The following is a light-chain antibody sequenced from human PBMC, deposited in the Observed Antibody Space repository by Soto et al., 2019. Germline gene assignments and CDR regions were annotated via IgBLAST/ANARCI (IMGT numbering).Light chain of an antibody. J-gene: IGLJ1*01. V-gene: IGLV2-14*03. CDR3: SSYXGTSTCV. CDR1: SSDVGGYNY. CDR2: DVS. Sequence: QSVRTQPASVSGSPGQSITISCTGTSSDVGGYNYVSWYQHHPGKAPKLMIYDVSNRPSGVSNRFSGSKSGNTASLTISGLQAEDEADYYCSSYXGTSTCVSGTGTKVTVL.